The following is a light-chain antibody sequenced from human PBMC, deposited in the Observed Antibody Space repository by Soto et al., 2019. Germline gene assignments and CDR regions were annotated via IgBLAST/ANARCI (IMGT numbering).Light chain of an antibody. CDR3: QHYYSYPWT. CDR2: KAS. J-gene: IGKJ1*01. CDR1: QSISIW. V-gene: IGKV1-5*03. Sequence: DIQMTQSPSTLSASVGDRVTITCRASQSISIWLAWYQKKPGKAPKLLISKASDLESGVPSRFSGSGSGTEFPLTIRSLQPDDFTTDYCQHYYSYPWTFGHGTTVEIK.